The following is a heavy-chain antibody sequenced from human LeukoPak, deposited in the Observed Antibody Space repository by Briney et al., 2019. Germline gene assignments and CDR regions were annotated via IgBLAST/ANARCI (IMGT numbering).Heavy chain of an antibody. Sequence: PGGSLRLSCAASGFTFSSYAMSWVRQAPGKGLEWVSAISGSGGSTYYADSVKGRFTISRDNSKNTVYLQMNSLRAEDTAVYYCAKDLGNYYDSSGYYYVDYFDYWGQGTLVTVSS. CDR1: GFTFSSYA. CDR3: AKDLGNYYDSSGYYYVDYFDY. J-gene: IGHJ4*02. CDR2: ISGSGGST. D-gene: IGHD3-22*01. V-gene: IGHV3-23*01.